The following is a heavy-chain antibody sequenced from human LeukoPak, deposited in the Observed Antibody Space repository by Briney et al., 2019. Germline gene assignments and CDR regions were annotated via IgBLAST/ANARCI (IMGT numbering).Heavy chain of an antibody. CDR3: ATNLGGRVDNSPFRPFDC. J-gene: IGHJ4*02. D-gene: IGHD2/OR15-2a*01. V-gene: IGHV3-7*01. Sequence: PGGSLRLSCAASGFTFSYYFMSWVRQAPGKGPEWVANIKQDGSEKQYLDAVKGRFTISRDNAKNLLYLEMHSLRVEDTAVYYCATNLGGRVDNSPFRPFDCWGQGKLVTVSS. CDR1: GFTFSYYF. CDR2: IKQDGSEK.